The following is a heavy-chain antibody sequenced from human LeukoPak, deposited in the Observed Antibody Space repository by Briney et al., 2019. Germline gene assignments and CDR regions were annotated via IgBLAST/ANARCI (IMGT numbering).Heavy chain of an antibody. D-gene: IGHD6-19*01. CDR2: ISSSGNPI. J-gene: IGHJ4*02. V-gene: IGHV3-11*01. Sequence: GGALRLSCAASGFTFSDYYMSWIRQAPGKGLEWISYISSSGNPIYYSDSVKGRFTISRDNAKNSLYLQVNSLRAEDTAVYYCAKERSLEIAVAGTIFDYWGQGTLVTVSS. CDR1: GFTFSDYY. CDR3: AKERSLEIAVAGTIFDY.